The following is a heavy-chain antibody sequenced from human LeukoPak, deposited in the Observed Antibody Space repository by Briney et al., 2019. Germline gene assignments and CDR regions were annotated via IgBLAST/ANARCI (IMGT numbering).Heavy chain of an antibody. CDR2: ISSSGSTI. J-gene: IGHJ4*02. V-gene: IGHV3-11*01. Sequence: GGSLRLSCAASGFTFSDHYMSWIRQAPGKGLEWVSYISSSGSTIYYADSVKGRFTISRDNAKNSLYLQMNSLRAEDTAVYYCAREMEGDYGSGTFFDLWGQGNMVTVST. CDR1: GFTFSDHY. CDR3: AREMEGDYGSGTFFDL. D-gene: IGHD3-10*01.